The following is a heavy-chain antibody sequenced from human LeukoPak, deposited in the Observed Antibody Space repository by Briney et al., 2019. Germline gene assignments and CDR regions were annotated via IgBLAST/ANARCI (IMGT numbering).Heavy chain of an antibody. Sequence: SETLSLTCAVYGGSFSGYYWSWIRQPPGKGPEWIGYIYYSGSTNYNPSLKSRVTISVDSSKNQFSLKLISVTPADTAVYYCARHGSSWYGYYYGMDVWGQGTTVTVSS. V-gene: IGHV4-59*01. CDR1: GGSFSGYY. D-gene: IGHD6-13*01. CDR3: ARHGSSWYGYYYGMDV. J-gene: IGHJ6*02. CDR2: IYYSGST.